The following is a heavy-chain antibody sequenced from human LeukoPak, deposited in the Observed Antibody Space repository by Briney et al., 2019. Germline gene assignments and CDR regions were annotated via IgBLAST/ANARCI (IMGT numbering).Heavy chain of an antibody. CDR1: GFTFSSYA. CDR3: AKDNALGYCSGGSCFGAKDY. V-gene: IGHV3-7*03. D-gene: IGHD2-15*01. CDR2: VKQDGSEK. Sequence: PGGSLRLSCAASGFTFSSYAMHWVRQAPGKGLEWVANVKQDGSEKYYVDSVKGRFTISRDNAKNSLYLQMNSLRAEDTAVYYCAKDNALGYCSGGSCFGAKDYWGQGTLVTVSS. J-gene: IGHJ4*02.